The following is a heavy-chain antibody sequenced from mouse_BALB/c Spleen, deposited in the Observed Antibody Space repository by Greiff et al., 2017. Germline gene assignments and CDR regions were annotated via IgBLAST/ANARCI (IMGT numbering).Heavy chain of an antibody. CDR2: IVPENGNT. Sequence: VQLQQSGAELVRPGALVKLSCKASGFNIKDYYMHWVKQRPEQGLEWIGWIVPENGNTIYDPKFQGKASITADTSSNTAYLQLSSLTSEDTAVYYCARGYGNYVDAYWGQGTLVTVSA. V-gene: IGHV14-1*02. CDR3: ARGYGNYVDAY. D-gene: IGHD2-10*02. J-gene: IGHJ3*01. CDR1: GFNIKDYY.